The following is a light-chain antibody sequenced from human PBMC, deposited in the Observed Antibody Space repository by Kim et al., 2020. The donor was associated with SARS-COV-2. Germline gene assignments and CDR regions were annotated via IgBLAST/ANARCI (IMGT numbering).Light chain of an antibody. CDR1: QSVSSY. CDR3: QQRSN. J-gene: IGKJ3*01. Sequence: ATLSWSPGERATLSCRASQSVSSYLAWYQQKPGQAPRLLIYDASNRATGIPARFSGSGSGTDFTLTISSLEPEDFAVYYCQQRSNFGPGTKVDIK. V-gene: IGKV3-11*01. CDR2: DAS.